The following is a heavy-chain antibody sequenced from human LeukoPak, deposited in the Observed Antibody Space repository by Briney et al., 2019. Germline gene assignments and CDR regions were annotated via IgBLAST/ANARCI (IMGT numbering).Heavy chain of an antibody. J-gene: IGHJ4*02. Sequence: GGSLRLSRAASGFTFSNHAMNWVRQAPGKGLEWVAIISNEGSRRYYAHSVEGRFTISRDNSKNTLHLQMDSLRAEDTAVYYCARDRAWNYFDYWGQGTLVTVSS. CDR2: ISNEGSRR. V-gene: IGHV3-30*04. D-gene: IGHD3-3*01. CDR3: ARDRAWNYFDY. CDR1: GFTFSNHA.